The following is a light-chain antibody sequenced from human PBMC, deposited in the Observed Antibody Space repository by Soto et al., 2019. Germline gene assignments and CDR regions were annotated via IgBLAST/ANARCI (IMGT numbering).Light chain of an antibody. J-gene: IGKJ2*01. V-gene: IGKV3-20*01. Sequence: EIVLTQSPGTLSLSPGERATLSCRASQSVSRSFLAWYQQKPGQAPRLLIYGAYRRATGIPDRFSGIGSGTDFNLTISRLEPEDAALYFCQQYDTSPRTFGQGTKLEI. CDR3: QQYDTSPRT. CDR2: GAY. CDR1: QSVSRSF.